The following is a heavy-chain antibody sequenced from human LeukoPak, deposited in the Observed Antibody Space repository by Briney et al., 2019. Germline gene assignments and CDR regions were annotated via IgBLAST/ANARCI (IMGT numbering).Heavy chain of an antibody. J-gene: IGHJ6*03. Sequence: SVRVSCKASGGTFSSYAISWVRQAPGQGLEWMGGIIPIFGTANYAQKFQGRVTITADESTSTAYMELSSLRSEDTAVYYCARTLVVVPAADYYYMDVWGKGTTVTVSS. CDR2: IIPIFGTA. D-gene: IGHD2-2*01. V-gene: IGHV1-69*13. CDR3: ARTLVVVPAADYYYMDV. CDR1: GGTFSSYA.